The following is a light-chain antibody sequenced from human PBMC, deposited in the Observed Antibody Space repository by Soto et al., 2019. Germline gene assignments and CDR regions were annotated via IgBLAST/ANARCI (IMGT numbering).Light chain of an antibody. CDR1: QNVGSAY. CDR3: QQYGGSRWT. Sequence: EIVLTQSPGTLSLSPGDRASLSCRASQNVGSAYLAWYQHKPGQAPRLLIFGTSSRATGIPDRFSGSGSGTDFTLTIIRLEAEDFAVYYCQQYGGSRWTFGQGTKVEAK. V-gene: IGKV3-20*01. CDR2: GTS. J-gene: IGKJ1*01.